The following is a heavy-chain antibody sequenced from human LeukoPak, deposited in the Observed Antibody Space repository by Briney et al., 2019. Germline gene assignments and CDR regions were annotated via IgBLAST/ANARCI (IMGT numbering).Heavy chain of an antibody. D-gene: IGHD2-2*01. CDR2: ISSSSDHI. V-gene: IGHV3-21*01. J-gene: IGHJ4*02. Sequence: AGGSLRLTCAASGSTFSSYSMNWVRQAPGKGLEWVSSISSSSDHIACADSVKGRFTISRDNAKNALYLQVNSLRAEDTAVYYCARGVVPAAFDYWGQGTLVTVSS. CDR3: ARGVVPAAFDY. CDR1: GSTFSSYS.